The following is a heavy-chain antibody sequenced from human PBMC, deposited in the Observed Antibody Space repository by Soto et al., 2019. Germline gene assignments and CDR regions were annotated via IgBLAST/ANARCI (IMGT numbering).Heavy chain of an antibody. CDR1: GGTFSTYT. V-gene: IGHV1-69*02. Sequence: QVQLVQSGAEVKKPGSSVKVSCKASGGTFSTYTISWVRQAPGQGLEWMGRIIPILGIANYEQKFQGRVTITADKSTSTAYMELSSLRSEDTAVYYCASRSTVVVAATEAFDYWGQGTLVTVSS. J-gene: IGHJ4*02. D-gene: IGHD2-15*01. CDR2: IIPILGIA. CDR3: ASRSTVVVAATEAFDY.